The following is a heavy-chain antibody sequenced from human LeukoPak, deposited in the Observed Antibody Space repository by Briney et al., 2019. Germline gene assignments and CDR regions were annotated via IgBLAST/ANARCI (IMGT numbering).Heavy chain of an antibody. J-gene: IGHJ4*02. CDR3: VRDDGYSPYDY. Sequence: PGGSLRLSCAASGFIVSTKYMSWVRQAPGKGLEWVSVIYSDGSTSYADSVKGRFTTSRDNSKNMLYLQMNSLRAEDTAVYYCVRDDGYSPYDYWGQGTLVTVSS. CDR2: IYSDGST. V-gene: IGHV3-53*01. D-gene: IGHD5-24*01. CDR1: GFIVSTKY.